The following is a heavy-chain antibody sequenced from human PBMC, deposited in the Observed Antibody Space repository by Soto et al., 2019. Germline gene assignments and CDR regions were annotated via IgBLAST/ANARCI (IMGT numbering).Heavy chain of an antibody. D-gene: IGHD6-19*01. CDR3: ARDGDLAVAGNNWFDP. Sequence: QVQLVQSGAEVKKPESSVKVSCKASGGTFSSYAISWVRQAPGQGLEWMGGIIPIFGTANHAQKFQGRVTITADESTSTAYMELSSLRSEDTAVYYCARDGDLAVAGNNWFDPWCQGTLVTVSS. CDR2: IIPIFGTA. CDR1: GGTFSSYA. J-gene: IGHJ5*02. V-gene: IGHV1-69*01.